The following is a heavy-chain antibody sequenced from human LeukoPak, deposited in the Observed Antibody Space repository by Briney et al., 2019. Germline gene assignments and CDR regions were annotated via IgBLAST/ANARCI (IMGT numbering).Heavy chain of an antibody. D-gene: IGHD3-9*01. Sequence: GGSLRLSCGASGFTFSGYAMSWVRQAPGKGLQWASEIGGSGGAIYYADSVKGRFTISRDNSKNTLYLQMNSLRAEDAAVYYCAKKKQILTGYYRIYYFDYWGQGTLVTVSS. CDR2: IGGSGGAI. CDR1: GFTFSGYA. V-gene: IGHV3-23*01. CDR3: AKKKQILTGYYRIYYFDY. J-gene: IGHJ4*02.